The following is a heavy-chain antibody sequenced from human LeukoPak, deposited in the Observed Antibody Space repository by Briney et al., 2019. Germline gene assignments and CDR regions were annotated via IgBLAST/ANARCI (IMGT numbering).Heavy chain of an antibody. CDR1: GGSISGSSYY. J-gene: IGHJ4*02. CDR3: ARLTYYDILTGYYEPYDY. Sequence: SETLSLTCTVSGGSISGSSYYWGWIRQPPVKGLEWIGSIYYSGSTYYNPSLKSRVTISVDTSKNQFSLKLSSVTAADTAVYYCARLTYYDILTGYYEPYDYWGQGTLVTVSS. D-gene: IGHD3-9*01. CDR2: IYYSGST. V-gene: IGHV4-39*01.